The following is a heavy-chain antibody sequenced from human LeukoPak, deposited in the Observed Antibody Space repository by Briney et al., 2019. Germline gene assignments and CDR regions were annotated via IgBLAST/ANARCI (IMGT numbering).Heavy chain of an antibody. CDR1: GYTLTELS. D-gene: IGHD3-22*01. CDR3: VASSLNYYDSSGYS. CDR2: FDPEDGET. Sequence: ASVKVSCKVSGYTLTELSMHWVRQAPGKGLEWMGGFDPEDGETIYAQKFQGRVTMTEDTSTDTAYMELSSLRSEDTAVYYCVASSLNYYDSSGYSWGQGTLVTVSS. J-gene: IGHJ5*02. V-gene: IGHV1-24*01.